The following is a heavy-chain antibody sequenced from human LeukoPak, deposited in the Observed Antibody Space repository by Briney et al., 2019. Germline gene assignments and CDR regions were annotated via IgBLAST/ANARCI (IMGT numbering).Heavy chain of an antibody. Sequence: GGSLRLPCAASGFTFSSYSMNWVRQAPGKGLGWVSSISSSSSYIYYADSVKGRFTISRDNAKNSLYLQMNSLRAEDTAVYYCARSPEVAGTGYFDYWGQGTLVTVSS. D-gene: IGHD6-19*01. CDR1: GFTFSSYS. V-gene: IGHV3-21*01. J-gene: IGHJ4*02. CDR3: ARSPEVAGTGYFDY. CDR2: ISSSSSYI.